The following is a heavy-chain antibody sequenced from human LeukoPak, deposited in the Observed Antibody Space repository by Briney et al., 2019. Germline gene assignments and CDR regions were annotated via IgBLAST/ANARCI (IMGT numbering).Heavy chain of an antibody. CDR1: GGSISSGSYY. Sequence: PSETLSLTCTVSGGSISSGSYYWSWIRQPAGKGLEWIGRIYTSGSTNYNPSLKSRVTISVDTSKNQFSLKLSSVTAADTAVYYCARRLGGGGYSWFDPWGQGTLVTVSS. CDR2: IYTSGST. J-gene: IGHJ5*02. D-gene: IGHD3-16*01. CDR3: ARRLGGGGYSWFDP. V-gene: IGHV4-61*02.